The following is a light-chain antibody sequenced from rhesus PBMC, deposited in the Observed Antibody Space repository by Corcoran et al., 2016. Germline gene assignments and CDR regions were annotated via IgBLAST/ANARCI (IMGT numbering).Light chain of an antibody. CDR3: MQCVEFPWT. CDR1: QSLLDSEDGNTY. Sequence: DIVMTQTPLSLPVTPGEPASISCRSSQSLLDSEDGNTYLDWYLQKPGQSPQLLVYEVSNRASGVPARFSGSGSDTDFTLKFSRVEAGGVGVYYCMQCVEFPWTFGQGTKVEIK. V-gene: IGKV2-104*02. J-gene: IGKJ1*01. CDR2: EVS.